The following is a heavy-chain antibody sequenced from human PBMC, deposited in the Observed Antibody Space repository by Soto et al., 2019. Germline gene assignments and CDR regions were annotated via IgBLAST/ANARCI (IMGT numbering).Heavy chain of an antibody. V-gene: IGHV3-74*01. J-gene: IGHJ4*02. D-gene: IGHD3-10*01. CDR1: GFTFGSYW. Sequence: PGGSLRLSCATSGFTFGSYWMDWGRQAPGKGLEWVSRINGDGSITTYADSVKGRFTISRDSAGNTLYLQMNNLRADDTAVYYCSRETLWFGESLKSGGRGTLVTVSS. CDR2: INGDGSIT. CDR3: SRETLWFGESLKS.